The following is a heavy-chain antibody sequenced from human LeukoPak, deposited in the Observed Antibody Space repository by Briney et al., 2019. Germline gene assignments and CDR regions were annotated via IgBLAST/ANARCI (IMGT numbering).Heavy chain of an antibody. CDR2: ISGSGGST. Sequence: PGGSLRLSCAASGFTFSSYAMSWVRQAPGKGLEWVSAISGSGGSTYYADSVKGRFTISRDNSKDTLYLQMNSLRAEDTAVYYCAKRGLRFGESPYYFDYWGQGTLVTVSS. V-gene: IGHV3-23*01. CDR3: AKRGLRFGESPYYFDY. D-gene: IGHD3-10*01. J-gene: IGHJ4*02. CDR1: GFTFSSYA.